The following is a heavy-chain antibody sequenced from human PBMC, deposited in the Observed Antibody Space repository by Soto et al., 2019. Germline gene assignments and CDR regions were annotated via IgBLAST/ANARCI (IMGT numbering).Heavy chain of an antibody. J-gene: IGHJ5*02. D-gene: IGHD2-2*01. Sequence: SETLSLTCTVSGGSISNHYWNWLRQPPGRGLEWIGCVYNSGSTIYNPSLESRVTISVDTSKNQFSLSLSSVTAADTAVYYCAKRTISDSTSGPYNWLDPWGQGALVTVSS. CDR3: AKRTISDSTSGPYNWLDP. V-gene: IGHV4-59*08. CDR1: GGSISNHY. CDR2: VYNSGST.